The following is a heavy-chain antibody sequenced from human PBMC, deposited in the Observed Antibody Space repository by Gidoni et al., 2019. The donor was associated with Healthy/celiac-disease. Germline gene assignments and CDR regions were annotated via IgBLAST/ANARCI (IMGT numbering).Heavy chain of an antibody. D-gene: IGHD5-18*01. V-gene: IGHV5-51*01. J-gene: IGHJ4*02. CDR3: ARQGRGYSYPDY. Sequence: EVHLVPSGAEVKTPVESLTISCTGSGYSFTSYWIGWVRQMPGKVLEWMGIIYPGDSDTRYSTSLQGQVTISADKSISTAYLQWSSLKASDTAMYYCARQGRGYSYPDYGGQGTLVTVSS. CDR2: IYPGDSDT. CDR1: GYSFTSYW.